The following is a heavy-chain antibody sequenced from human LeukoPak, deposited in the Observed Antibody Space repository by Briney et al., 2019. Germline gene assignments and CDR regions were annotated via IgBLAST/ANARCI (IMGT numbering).Heavy chain of an antibody. CDR3: AKDIRSNYLPAYYFDY. CDR2: ISWNSGSI. V-gene: IGHV3-9*01. J-gene: IGHJ4*02. Sequence: GESLRLSCAASGFTFDDYAMHWVRQAPGKGLEWVSGISWNSGSIGYADSGKGRFTISRDNATNSLYLQMNSLRAEDTALYYCAKDIRSNYLPAYYFDYWGQGTLVTVSS. D-gene: IGHD4-11*01. CDR1: GFTFDDYA.